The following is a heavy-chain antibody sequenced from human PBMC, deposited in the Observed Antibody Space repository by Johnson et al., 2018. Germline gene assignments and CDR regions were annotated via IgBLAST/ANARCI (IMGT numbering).Heavy chain of an antibody. CDR2: IYYSGST. CDR3: ARGTGGYDYDYYYYMDV. J-gene: IGHJ6*03. Sequence: QVQLQESGPGLVKXSETLSLTCTVSGGSISSYYWSWIRQPPGKGLEWIGYIYYSGSTNYNPSLKSRVTISVDTSKNQFSLKLSSVTAADTAVYYCARGTGGYDYDYYYYMDVWGKGTTVTVSS. D-gene: IGHD5-12*01. V-gene: IGHV4-59*01. CDR1: GGSISSYY.